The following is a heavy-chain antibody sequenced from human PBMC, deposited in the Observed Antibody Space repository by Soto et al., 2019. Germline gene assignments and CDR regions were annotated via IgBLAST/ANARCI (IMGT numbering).Heavy chain of an antibody. Sequence: SETLSLTCTVSGGSLNSGGYYWIWIRQHPRKGLEWMGYIYHSGSTYYNPSLKSRITMSVDRSKNQFSLKLNSVTAADTAVYYCARGGHGLPSDYWGQGTLVTVSS. D-gene: IGHD2-15*01. CDR3: ARGGHGLPSDY. J-gene: IGHJ4*02. CDR2: IYHSGST. V-gene: IGHV4-31*03. CDR1: GGSLNSGGYY.